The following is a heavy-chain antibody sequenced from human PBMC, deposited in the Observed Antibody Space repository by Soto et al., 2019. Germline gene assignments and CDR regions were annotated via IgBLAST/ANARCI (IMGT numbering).Heavy chain of an antibody. V-gene: IGHV3-30-3*01. Sequence: QVQLVESGGGVVQPGRSLRLSCAASGFTFSRNAMHWVRQAPGKGLEWGAVISYDGSNKYYADSVKGRFTISRDNSKNTLHLQMNSLRAEDTAVYYCARGDSGSHEWGQGTLVTVSS. CDR1: GFTFSRNA. J-gene: IGHJ4*02. D-gene: IGHD1-26*01. CDR2: ISYDGSNK. CDR3: ARGDSGSHE.